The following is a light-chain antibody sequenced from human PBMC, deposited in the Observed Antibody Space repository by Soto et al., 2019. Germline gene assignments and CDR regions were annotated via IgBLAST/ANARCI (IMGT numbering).Light chain of an antibody. Sequence: DIQMTQSPSSLSASVGDRVIITCRASQTISSHLNWYQQKPGKAPNLLVYAASSLQSGVPSRFTGSGSGTDFTLTISRLEPEDFAVYYCQQYGSSPGTFGQGTKVDIK. CDR2: AAS. CDR3: QQYGSSPGT. CDR1: QTISSH. J-gene: IGKJ1*01. V-gene: IGKV1-39*01.